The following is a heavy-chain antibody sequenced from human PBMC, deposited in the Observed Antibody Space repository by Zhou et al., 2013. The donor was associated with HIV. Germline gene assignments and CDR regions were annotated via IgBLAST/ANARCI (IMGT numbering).Heavy chain of an antibody. CDR1: GYTFTGYY. CDR3: ATIPHLSGGTVDMTAIGGGDY. D-gene: IGHD3-16*01. Sequence: QVQLVQSGAEVKKPGASVKVSCKASGYTFTGYYMHWVRQAPGQGLEWMGIINPSGGSTRYAQKFQGRVTMTEDTSADTAYMELSRLKSEDTAVYYCATIPHLSGGTVDMTAIGGGDYWGRGTRSPCPQ. V-gene: IGHV1-46*03. J-gene: IGHJ4*02. CDR2: INPSGGST.